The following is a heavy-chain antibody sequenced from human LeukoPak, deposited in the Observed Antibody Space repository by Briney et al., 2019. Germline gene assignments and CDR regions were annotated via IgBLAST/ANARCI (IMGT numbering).Heavy chain of an antibody. CDR3: ARDQPHGGHFDY. CDR2: INPSGGST. V-gene: IGHV1-46*01. CDR1: GYTFTSYY. J-gene: IGHJ4*02. D-gene: IGHD4-23*01. Sequence: ASVRVSCKASGYTFTSYYMHWVRQAPGQGLEWMGIINPSGGSTSYAQKFQGRVTMTRDTSTSTVYMELSSLRSEDTAVYYCARDQPHGGHFDYWGQGTLVTVSS.